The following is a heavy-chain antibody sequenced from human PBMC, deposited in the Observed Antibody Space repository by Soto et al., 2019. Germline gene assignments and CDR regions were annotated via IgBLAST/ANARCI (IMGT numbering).Heavy chain of an antibody. D-gene: IGHD6-19*01. CDR1: GFTFSSYA. Sequence: GGSLRLSCAASGFTFSSYAMIWVRQAPGKGLEWVSAISGSGGSTYYADSVKGRFTISRDNSKNTLYLQMNSLRAEDTAVYYCAKDLTQQWLVIFDYWGQGTLVTVSS. CDR3: AKDLTQQWLVIFDY. J-gene: IGHJ4*02. CDR2: ISGSGGST. V-gene: IGHV3-23*01.